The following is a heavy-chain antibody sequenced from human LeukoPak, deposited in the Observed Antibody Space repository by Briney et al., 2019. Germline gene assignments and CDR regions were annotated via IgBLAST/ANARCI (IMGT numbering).Heavy chain of an antibody. Sequence: GGSLRLSCAASGFTFSSYSMNWVRQAPGKGLEWVSAITSSSTNTYYADSVKGRFTISRDNAKNSLYLQMNSLRAEDTAVYYCATESIQLWLPFDYWGQGTLVTVSS. CDR1: GFTFSSYS. D-gene: IGHD5-18*01. J-gene: IGHJ4*02. V-gene: IGHV3-21*01. CDR3: ATESIQLWLPFDY. CDR2: ITSSSTNT.